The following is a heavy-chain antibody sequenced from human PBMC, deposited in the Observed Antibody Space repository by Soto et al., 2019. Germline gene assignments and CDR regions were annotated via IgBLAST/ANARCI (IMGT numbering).Heavy chain of an antibody. CDR3: AKWNYVETCFDY. CDR1: GFTFSSYW. V-gene: IGHV3-7*01. CDR2: IKQDGSEK. J-gene: IGHJ4*02. Sequence: SLRLSCAASGFTFSSYWMSWVRQAPGKGLEWVANIKQDGSEKYYVDSVKGRFTISRDNAKNSLYLQMNSLRVEDTAVYYCAKWNYVETCFDYWGQGTLVTVSS. D-gene: IGHD1-7*01.